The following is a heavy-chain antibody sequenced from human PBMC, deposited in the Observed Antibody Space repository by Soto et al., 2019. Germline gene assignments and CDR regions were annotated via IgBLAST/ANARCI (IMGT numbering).Heavy chain of an antibody. V-gene: IGHV3-48*01. CDR3: ARKTTVHTMSGFDI. Sequence: EVQLVESGGGLVQPGGSLRLSCAASGFTFSTYGMNWVRQAPGEGLAWVSYISSSSGSIYYADSVKGRFTISRDNAENSLYLQMNSLRAEDTAVYYCARKTTVHTMSGFDIWGHGTLVTVSS. CDR1: GFTFSTYG. J-gene: IGHJ3*02. CDR2: ISSSSGSI. D-gene: IGHD4-4*01.